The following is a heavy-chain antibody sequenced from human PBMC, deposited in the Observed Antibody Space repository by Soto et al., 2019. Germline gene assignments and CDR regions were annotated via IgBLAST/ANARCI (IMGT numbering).Heavy chain of an antibody. J-gene: IGHJ4*02. D-gene: IGHD6-13*01. V-gene: IGHV3-30*09. Sequence: QVQLVESGGGVVQPGRSLRLSCAASRFIFSDYAMHWVRQAPCKGLEWVAVISYGGDNKYYAESVRGRFAISRDNLKNTLYLQMNSLNPEDTSVYHCAKARHSTSWYGVEADFWGQGTLVTVSS. CDR3: AKARHSTSWYGVEADF. CDR2: ISYGGDNK. CDR1: RFIFSDYA.